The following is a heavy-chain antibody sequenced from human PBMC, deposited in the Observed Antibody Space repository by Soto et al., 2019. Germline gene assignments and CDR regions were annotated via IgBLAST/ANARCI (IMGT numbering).Heavy chain of an antibody. CDR1: GYTFTSYG. D-gene: IGHD3-3*01. J-gene: IGHJ3*02. CDR3: ARDALRFLEWPYSDAFDI. CDR2: ISAYNGNT. V-gene: IGHV1-18*01. Sequence: ASVKVSCKASGYTFTSYGIGWVRQAPGQGLEWMGWISAYNGNTNYAQKLQGRVTMTTDTSTSTAYMELRSLRSDDTAVYYFARDALRFLEWPYSDAFDIWGQGTMVTVSS.